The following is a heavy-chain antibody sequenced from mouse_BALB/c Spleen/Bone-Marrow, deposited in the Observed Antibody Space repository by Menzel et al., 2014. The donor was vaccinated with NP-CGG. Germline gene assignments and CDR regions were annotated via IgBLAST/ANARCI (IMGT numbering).Heavy chain of an antibody. J-gene: IGHJ2*01. CDR2: ISSGSSTI. V-gene: IGHV5-17*02. D-gene: IGHD1-1*01. CDR3: ASSPYGYFDY. CDR1: GFTFSSFG. Sequence: EVKLVESGGGLVQPGGSRKLSCAASGFTFSSFGMHWVRQAPEKGLEWVAYISSGSSTIYYADTVKGRFTISRDNPKNTLFLQMTSLRSEDTAMYYCASSPYGYFDYWGQGPTLTVSS.